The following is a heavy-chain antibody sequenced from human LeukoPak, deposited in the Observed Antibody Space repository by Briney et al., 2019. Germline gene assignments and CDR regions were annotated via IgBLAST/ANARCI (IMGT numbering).Heavy chain of an antibody. CDR3: ARDRGYDILTGYPPGMDV. V-gene: IGHV3-30-3*01. J-gene: IGHJ6*02. CDR2: ISYDGSNK. CDR1: GFTFSSYA. Sequence: GGSLRLSCAASGFTFSSYAMPWVRQAPGKGLEWVAVISYDGSNKYYADSVKGRFTISRDNSKNTLYLQMNSLRAEDTAVYYCARDRGYDILTGYPPGMDVWGQGTTVTVSS. D-gene: IGHD3-9*01.